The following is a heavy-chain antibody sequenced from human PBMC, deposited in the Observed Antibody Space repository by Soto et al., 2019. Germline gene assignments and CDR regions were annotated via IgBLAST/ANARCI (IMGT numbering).Heavy chain of an antibody. Sequence: GGSLRLSCAASGFTFSSYGMHWVRQAPGKGLEWVAVIWYDGSNKYYADSVKGRFTISRDNSKKTLYLQMNGLRAEDTDVYYCACDGAVWSGYGPNRGYFDYWGQGTLVTVSS. CDR3: ACDGAVWSGYGPNRGYFDY. V-gene: IGHV3-33*01. D-gene: IGHD3-3*01. CDR2: IWYDGSNK. CDR1: GFTFSSYG. J-gene: IGHJ4*02.